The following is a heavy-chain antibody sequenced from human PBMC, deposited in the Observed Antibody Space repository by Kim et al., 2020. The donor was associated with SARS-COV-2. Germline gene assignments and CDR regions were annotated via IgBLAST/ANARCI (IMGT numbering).Heavy chain of an antibody. Sequence: SETLSLTCTVAGGSISSYYWSWIRQPPGKGLEWIGYIYYSGSTNYNPSLKSRVTISVDTSKNQFSLKLSSVTAADTAVYYCARDGSPGAFDIWGQGTMVTVSS. CDR3: ARDGSPGAFDI. J-gene: IGHJ3*02. V-gene: IGHV4-59*13. CDR1: GGSISSYY. D-gene: IGHD6-13*01. CDR2: IYYSGST.